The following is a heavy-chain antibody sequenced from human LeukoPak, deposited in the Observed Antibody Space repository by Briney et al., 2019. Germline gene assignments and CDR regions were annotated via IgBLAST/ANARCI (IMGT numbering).Heavy chain of an antibody. Sequence: PSETLSLTCTVSGGSTSSSSYYWGWIRQPPGKGLEWIGSIYYSGSTYYNPSLKSRVTISVDTSKNQFSLKLSSVTAADTAVYYCATPLDYDSSGYYKNWGQGTLVTVSS. CDR2: IYYSGST. J-gene: IGHJ4*02. V-gene: IGHV4-39*01. D-gene: IGHD3-22*01. CDR1: GGSTSSSSYY. CDR3: ATPLDYDSSGYYKN.